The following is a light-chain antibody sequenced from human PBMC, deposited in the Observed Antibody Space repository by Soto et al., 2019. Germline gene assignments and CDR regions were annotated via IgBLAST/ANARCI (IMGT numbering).Light chain of an antibody. J-gene: IGKJ2*01. CDR3: QQYSSSSPT. V-gene: IGKV1-5*01. CDR2: GAS. CDR1: QSISSW. Sequence: DIQMTQSPSTLSASVGDRVTITCRASQSISSWLAWYQQKPGKAPKLLIYGASSLESGVPSRFSGSGSVTEFSLTIDSLQPDDFATYYCQQYSSSSPTFGQGTKLGIK.